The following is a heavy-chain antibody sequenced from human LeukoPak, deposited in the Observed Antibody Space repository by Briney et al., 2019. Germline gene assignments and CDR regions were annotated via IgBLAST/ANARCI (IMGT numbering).Heavy chain of an antibody. J-gene: IGHJ4*02. CDR3: ASSIAAPPAYFDY. CDR1: GGSISSSSYY. V-gene: IGHV4-39*07. D-gene: IGHD6-6*01. CDR2: IYYSGST. Sequence: PSETLSLTCTVSGGSISSSSYYWGWIRQPPGKGLEWIGSIYYSGSTYYNPSLKSRVTISVDTSKNQFSLKLSSVTAANTAVYYCASSIAAPPAYFDYWGQGTLVTVSS.